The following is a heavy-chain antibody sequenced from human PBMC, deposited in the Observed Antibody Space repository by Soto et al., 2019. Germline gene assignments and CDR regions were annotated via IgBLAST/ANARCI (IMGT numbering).Heavy chain of an antibody. CDR1: GGSISSSSSY. CDR3: ARVERGTATTVVDAFDI. D-gene: IGHD1-1*01. Sequence: SETLSLTCTVSGGSISSSSSYWGWIRQPPGKGLEWVGSIYYLGNTYYNPSLGSRVTISVDTSKNQFSLKLSSVTAADTAVYYCARVERGTATTVVDAFDIWGPGTMVTVSS. J-gene: IGHJ3*02. V-gene: IGHV4-39*01. CDR2: IYYLGNT.